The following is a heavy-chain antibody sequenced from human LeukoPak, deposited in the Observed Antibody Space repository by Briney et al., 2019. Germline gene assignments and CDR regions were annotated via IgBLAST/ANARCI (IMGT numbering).Heavy chain of an antibody. Sequence: SETLSLTCTVSGGSISSGSYYWSWIRQPAGKGLEWIGRIYTSGSTNYNPSLKSRVTISVDTSKNQFSLKLSSVTAADTAVYYCARVLRQSSFWSGYYSPYYYYYMDVWGKGTTVTVSS. CDR2: IYTSGST. J-gene: IGHJ6*03. V-gene: IGHV4-61*02. CDR1: GGSISSGSYY. CDR3: ARVLRQSSFWSGYYSPYYYYYMDV. D-gene: IGHD3-3*01.